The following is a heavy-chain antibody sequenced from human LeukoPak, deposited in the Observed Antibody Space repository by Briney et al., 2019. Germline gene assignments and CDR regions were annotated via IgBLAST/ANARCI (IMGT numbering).Heavy chain of an antibody. D-gene: IGHD5-12*01. CDR1: GGSISSYY. V-gene: IGHV4-59*01. J-gene: IGHJ4*02. CDR3: ARVGYSGYELDY. Sequence: PSETLSLTCTVSGGSISSYYWSWIRQPPGKGLEWIGYIYYSGSTNYNPSLKSRVTISVDTPKNQFSLKLSSVTAADTAVYYCARVGYSGYELDYWGQGTLVTVSS. CDR2: IYYSGST.